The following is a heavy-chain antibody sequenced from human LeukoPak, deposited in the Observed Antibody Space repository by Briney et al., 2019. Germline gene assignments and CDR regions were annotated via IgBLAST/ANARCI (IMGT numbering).Heavy chain of an antibody. CDR2: IYYSGST. Sequence: SETLSLTCTVSGGSISSCYWSWIRQPPGKGLEWIGYIYYSGSTNYNPSLKSRVTISVDTSKNQFSLKLSSVTAADTAVYYCARGGYGYPRWFDPWGQGTLVTVSS. V-gene: IGHV4-59*01. J-gene: IGHJ5*02. D-gene: IGHD5-18*01. CDR3: ARGGYGYPRWFDP. CDR1: GGSISSCY.